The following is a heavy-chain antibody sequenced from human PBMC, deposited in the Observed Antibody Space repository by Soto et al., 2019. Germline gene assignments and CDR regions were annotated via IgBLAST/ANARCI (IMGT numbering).Heavy chain of an antibody. CDR1: SGSISSSNW. CDR2: IYHSGST. Sequence: SETLSLTGAVSSGSISSSNWWSWVRQPPGKGLEWIGEIYHSGSTNYNPSLKSRVTISVDKSKNQFSLKLSSVTAADTAVYYCARVGYSGYDSNSDYYYMDVWGKGTTVTVSS. CDR3: ARVGYSGYDSNSDYYYMDV. J-gene: IGHJ6*03. V-gene: IGHV4-4*02. D-gene: IGHD5-12*01.